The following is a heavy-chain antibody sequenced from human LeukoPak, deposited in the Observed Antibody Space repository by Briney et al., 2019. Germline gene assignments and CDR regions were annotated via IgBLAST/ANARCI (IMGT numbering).Heavy chain of an antibody. CDR3: ARATKWELLGYFDY. D-gene: IGHD1-26*01. J-gene: IGHJ4*02. CDR2: IYSGGST. Sequence: GGSLRLSCAASGFTVSSNYMSWVRQAPGKGLEWVSVIYSGGSTYYADSVKGRFTISRDNSKNTLYLQMNSLRAEDTAVYYCARATKWELLGYFDYWGQGTLVTVSS. V-gene: IGHV3-53*01. CDR1: GFTVSSNY.